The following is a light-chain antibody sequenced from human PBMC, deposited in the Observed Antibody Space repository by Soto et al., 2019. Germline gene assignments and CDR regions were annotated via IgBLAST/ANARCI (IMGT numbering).Light chain of an antibody. Sequence: DIVMTQSPDSLAVSLGERATINCKSSQRVLYSSKTKNYLAWYQQKPGQPPKLLIYWASTRESGVPDRFSGSGSGTDFTLTISSLQAEDVAVYYCQQYYDAPQTFGQGTKVEIK. CDR3: QQYYDAPQT. CDR2: WAS. CDR1: QRVLYSSKTKNY. V-gene: IGKV4-1*01. J-gene: IGKJ1*01.